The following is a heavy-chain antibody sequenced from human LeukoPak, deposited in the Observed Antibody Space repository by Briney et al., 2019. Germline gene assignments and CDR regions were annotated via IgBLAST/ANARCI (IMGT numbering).Heavy chain of an antibody. Sequence: PGGSLRLSCAASGFTFSNAWMSWVRQAPGKGLECVATIKQDGSVKNYGDSVQGRFTISRDNAKNSLYLQMNSLRAEDTAVYYCAREDGFDFDYWGQGTLVTVSS. CDR1: GFTFSNAW. V-gene: IGHV3-7*01. CDR3: AREDGFDFDY. CDR2: IKQDGSVK. D-gene: IGHD3-10*01. J-gene: IGHJ4*02.